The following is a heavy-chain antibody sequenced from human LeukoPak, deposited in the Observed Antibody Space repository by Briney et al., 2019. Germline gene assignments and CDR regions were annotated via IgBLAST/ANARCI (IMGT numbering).Heavy chain of an antibody. CDR1: GGSISSYY. CDR2: IYYSGST. Sequence: PSETLSLTCTVSGGSISSYYWSWNRQPPGKGLEWIGYIYYSGSTNYNPSLKSRVTISVDTSKNQFSLKLSSVTAADTAVYYCARGERYCSGGSCPSGMDVWGQGTTVTVSS. CDR3: ARGERYCSGGSCPSGMDV. V-gene: IGHV4-59*01. D-gene: IGHD2-15*01. J-gene: IGHJ6*02.